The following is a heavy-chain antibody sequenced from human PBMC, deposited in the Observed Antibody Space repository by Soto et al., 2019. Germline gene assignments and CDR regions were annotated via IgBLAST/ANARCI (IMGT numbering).Heavy chain of an antibody. D-gene: IGHD3-10*01. CDR3: ARGVGSGIYYNQYNWFDP. CDR2: INVYNGNT. Sequence: ASVKVSCKASGYTFTTYGISWVRQAPGQGLEWMGWINVYNGNTKYAQKLQGRATMTTDTSTSTAYMELRSLISDDTAVYYCARGVGSGIYYNQYNWFDPWGQGTLVTVSS. CDR1: GYTFTTYG. V-gene: IGHV1-18*01. J-gene: IGHJ5*02.